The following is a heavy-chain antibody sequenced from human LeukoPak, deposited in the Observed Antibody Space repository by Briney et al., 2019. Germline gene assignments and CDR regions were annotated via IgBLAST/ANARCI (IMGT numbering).Heavy chain of an antibody. CDR3: AVTFRGRRYYGMDV. CDR1: GFTVSSNY. J-gene: IGHJ6*02. V-gene: IGHV3-66*01. D-gene: IGHD3-16*01. Sequence: GGSLRLSCAASGFTVSSNYMSWVRQAPGKGLEWVSVIYSGGSTYYADSVKGRFTISRDNSKNTLYLQMNSLRAEDTAVYYCAVTFRGRRYYGMDVWGQGTTVTVSS. CDR2: IYSGGST.